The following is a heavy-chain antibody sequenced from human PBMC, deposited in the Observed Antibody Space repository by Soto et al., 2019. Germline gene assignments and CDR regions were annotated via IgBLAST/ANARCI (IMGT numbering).Heavy chain of an antibody. CDR1: GGSISSCGYY. CDR3: ARVFPHDFWSGYYTGAPYYFDY. D-gene: IGHD3-3*01. J-gene: IGHJ4*02. V-gene: IGHV4-31*03. Sequence: SETLSLTCTVSGGSISSCGYYWSWIRQHPGKGLEWIGYIYYSGSTYYNPSLKSRVTISVDTSKNQFSLKLSSVTAADTAVYYCARVFPHDFWSGYYTGAPYYFDYWGQGTLVTVSS. CDR2: IYYSGST.